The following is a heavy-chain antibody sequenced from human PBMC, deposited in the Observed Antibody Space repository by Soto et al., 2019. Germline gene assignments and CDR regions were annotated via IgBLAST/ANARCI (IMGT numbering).Heavy chain of an antibody. CDR1: GLTFSNYA. CDR2: ISHNVSIQ. V-gene: IGHV3-30*04. Sequence: GGSLRLSCAASGLTFSNYAMHWVRQAPGKGLEWVAMISHNVSIQFYADSVKGRFTISRDNSKDTLYLQMNRLTPEDTAVYYCVGGSLLHWGQGTPVTVSS. CDR3: VGGSLLH. J-gene: IGHJ4*02.